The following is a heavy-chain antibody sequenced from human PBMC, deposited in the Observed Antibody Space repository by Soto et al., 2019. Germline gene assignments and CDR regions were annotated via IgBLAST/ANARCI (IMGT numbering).Heavy chain of an antibody. J-gene: IGHJ4*02. CDR3: ARADSIIIPAVSEF. CDR2: ISKSDYT. V-gene: IGHV3-21*01. CDR1: VFAFNNYG. D-gene: IGHD2-2*01. Sequence: GSRRLSCTVSVFAFNNYGINWVRQAAVKGLEWVSSISKSDYTYYSDSVTGRFTISRDNAKNSVCLQMNTLRVEDTAVYYCARADSIIIPAVSEFWGQGTMVTVSS.